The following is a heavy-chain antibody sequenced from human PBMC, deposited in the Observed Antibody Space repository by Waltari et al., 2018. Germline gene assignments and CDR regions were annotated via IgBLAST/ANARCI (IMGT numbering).Heavy chain of an antibody. V-gene: IGHV3-74*01. J-gene: IGHJ2*01. Sequence: EVQLVASGGGLVQPGGSLRLACAAPGFTFCLYWIHWVRQVPGKGLVWVSRSNSDGSSISYADSVKGRFTIYKDNAKNTVYLQMNSLRDDDTAIYYCARGARRTTVTTGWWYFDVWGRGTLVTVSS. CDR2: SNSDGSSI. CDR3: ARGARRTTVTTGWWYFDV. D-gene: IGHD4-17*01. CDR1: GFTFCLYW.